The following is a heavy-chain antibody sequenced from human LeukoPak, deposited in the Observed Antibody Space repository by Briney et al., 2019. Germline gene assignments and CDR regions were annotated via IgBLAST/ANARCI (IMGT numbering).Heavy chain of an antibody. J-gene: IGHJ4*02. D-gene: IGHD3-10*01. CDR2: ISGSGGST. CDR1: GFTFSSYA. Sequence: GGSLRPSCTASGFTFSSYAMSWVRQPPGKGLEWVSTISGSGGSTYYADSVKGRFTISRDNSKNTLYLQMNSLRAEDTAVYYCAKGRKSMVRGVIDYWGQGTLVTVSS. CDR3: AKGRKSMVRGVIDY. V-gene: IGHV3-23*01.